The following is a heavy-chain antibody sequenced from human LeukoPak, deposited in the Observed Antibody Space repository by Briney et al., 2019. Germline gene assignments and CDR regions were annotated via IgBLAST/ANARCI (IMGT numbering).Heavy chain of an antibody. D-gene: IGHD2-2*01. J-gene: IGHJ6*02. CDR1: GGFISSYY. CDR3: ARGGTRPYYYYYYGMDV. Sequence: SETLSLTCIVSGGFISSYYWSWIRQPPGKGLEWIGYIYYSGSTNYNPSLKSRVTISVDTSKNQFSLKLSSVTAADTAVYYCARGGTRPYYYYYYGMDVWGQGTTVTVSS. CDR2: IYYSGST. V-gene: IGHV4-59*01.